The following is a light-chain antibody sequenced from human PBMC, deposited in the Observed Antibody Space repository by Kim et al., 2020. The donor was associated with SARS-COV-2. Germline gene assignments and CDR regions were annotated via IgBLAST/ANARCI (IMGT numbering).Light chain of an antibody. CDR2: GKN. Sequence: SSELTQDPAVSVALGQTVKITCQGDSLRNYYGSWFQQKPGQAPILVIFGKNNLPSGIPDRFSGSSSGNTASLTITGAQPEDEADYYCNSRDTSTNHYVFG. CDR3: NSRDTSTNHYV. CDR1: SLRNYY. J-gene: IGLJ1*01. V-gene: IGLV3-19*01.